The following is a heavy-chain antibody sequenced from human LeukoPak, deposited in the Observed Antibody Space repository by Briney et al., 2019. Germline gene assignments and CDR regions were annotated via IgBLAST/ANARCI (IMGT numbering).Heavy chain of an antibody. CDR1: GFTFSSYG. Sequence: VGSLRLSCAASGFTFSSYGMHWVRQAPGKGLEWVAFIRYDGNNKYYAESVKGRFTISRDNSKNTLYLQMNSLRTEDTAVYYCAKEFGSGNFLYYMDVWGKGTTVTVSS. D-gene: IGHD3-10*01. J-gene: IGHJ6*03. V-gene: IGHV3-30*02. CDR2: IRYDGNNK. CDR3: AKEFGSGNFLYYMDV.